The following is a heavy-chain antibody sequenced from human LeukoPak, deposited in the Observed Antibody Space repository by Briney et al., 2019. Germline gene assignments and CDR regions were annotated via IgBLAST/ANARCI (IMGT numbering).Heavy chain of an antibody. J-gene: IGHJ4*02. V-gene: IGHV6-1*01. CDR1: GDSVSSSTAA. CDR2: TYYRSKWYS. CDR3: ARGQTGSGRIFDY. Sequence: PSQTLSLTCVISGDSVSSSTAAWSWIRQSPSRGLEWLGRTYYRSKWYSDFAEYVKSRITIDPDTSKNQFSLQLNSVTPDDTAVYFCARGQTGSGRIFDYWGQGTLVTVSS. D-gene: IGHD2-15*01.